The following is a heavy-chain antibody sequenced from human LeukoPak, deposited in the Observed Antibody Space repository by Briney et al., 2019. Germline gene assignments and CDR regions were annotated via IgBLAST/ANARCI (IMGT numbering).Heavy chain of an antibody. CDR2: IYKIGTT. CDR3: VIGVGWQPDY. V-gene: IGHV4-59*02. D-gene: IGHD2-15*01. Sequence: PSETLSLTCTVFGDSVTGYFLNWVRQPPGKGLEWIGHIYKIGTTNYNPSLKSRLTISADTSKNQFSLQLRSVTAADTAVYYCVIGVGWQPDYWGQGAPVTVSS. J-gene: IGHJ4*02. CDR1: GDSVTGYF.